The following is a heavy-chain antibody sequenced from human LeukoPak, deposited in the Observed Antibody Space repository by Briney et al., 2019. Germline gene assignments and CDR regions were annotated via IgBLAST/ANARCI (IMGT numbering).Heavy chain of an antibody. D-gene: IGHD3-3*01. V-gene: IGHV4-4*07. CDR2: IYTSGST. CDR3: AREDDFWSGHDAFDI. Sequence: SETLSLTCTVSGGSISSYYWSWIRQPAGKGLEWIGRIYTSGSTNYNPSLKSRVTMSVDTSKNQFSLKLSSVTAADTAVYYCAREDDFWSGHDAFDIWGQGTMVTVSP. CDR1: GGSISSYY. J-gene: IGHJ3*02.